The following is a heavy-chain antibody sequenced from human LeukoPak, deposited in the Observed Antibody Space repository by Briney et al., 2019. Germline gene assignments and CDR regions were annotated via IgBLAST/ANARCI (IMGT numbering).Heavy chain of an antibody. J-gene: IGHJ5*02. Sequence: PGGSLRLSCAASGFTFSSYWMSWVRQAPGKGLGWVANIKQDGSEKYYVDSVKGRFTISRDNAKNSLYLQMNSLRAEDTAVNYCAREGSGSWYGVNWFDPWGQGTLVTVSS. CDR2: IKQDGSEK. CDR1: GFTFSSYW. V-gene: IGHV3-7*01. D-gene: IGHD6-13*01. CDR3: AREGSGSWYGVNWFDP.